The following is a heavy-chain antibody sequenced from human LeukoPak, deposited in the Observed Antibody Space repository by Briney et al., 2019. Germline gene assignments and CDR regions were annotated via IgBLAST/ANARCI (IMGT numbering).Heavy chain of an antibody. V-gene: IGHV4-59*12. D-gene: IGHD5-12*01. Sequence: SETLSLTCTVSGGSISSYYWSWIRQSPGKGLEWIGYIYYSGSTNYNPSLKSRVTISVDTSKNQFSLKLSSVTAADTAVYYCARSGHSSYDYGYPYFDYWGQGTLVTVSS. J-gene: IGHJ4*02. CDR3: ARSGHSSYDYGYPYFDY. CDR1: GGSISSYY. CDR2: IYYSGST.